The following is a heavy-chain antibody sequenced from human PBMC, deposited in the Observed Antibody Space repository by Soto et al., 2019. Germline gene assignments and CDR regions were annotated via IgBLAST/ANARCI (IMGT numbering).Heavy chain of an antibody. Sequence: PSETLSLTCTVSGGSISSGAYSWSWIRLPPGKRLEWIGYIYHRGTSHYNPSLKSRVTVSVDRSRNQFSLNLRSVTAADTAVYYCARTLALGGSAGTNWFDPWGQGTLVTVSS. J-gene: IGHJ5*02. CDR1: GGSISSGAYS. V-gene: IGHV4-30-2*01. CDR2: IYHRGTS. D-gene: IGHD2-15*01. CDR3: ARTLALGGSAGTNWFDP.